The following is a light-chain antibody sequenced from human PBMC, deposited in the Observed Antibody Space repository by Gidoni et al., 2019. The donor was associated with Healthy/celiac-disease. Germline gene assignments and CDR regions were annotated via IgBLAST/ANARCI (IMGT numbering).Light chain of an antibody. Sequence: QSALTQPAFVSGFPGQSITISCTGSSSDVAGSVFVSWYQQPPASPPKLIIYHVSNRPSGVSTRFSGSKSGNTAALTISGLQAEDEGDYYCSLYTRSSTWVFGGGTKLTVL. CDR2: HVS. CDR1: SSDVAGSVF. V-gene: IGLV2-14*03. CDR3: SLYTRSSTWV. J-gene: IGLJ3*02.